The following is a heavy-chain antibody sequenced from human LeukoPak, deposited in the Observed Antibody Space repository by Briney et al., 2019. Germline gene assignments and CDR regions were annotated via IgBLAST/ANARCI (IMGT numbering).Heavy chain of an antibody. V-gene: IGHV3-48*03. CDR2: ISRSGSTI. D-gene: IGHD2-2*01. Sequence: GGSLRLSCAASGFTFSSYEMNWVRQAPGKGLEWVSYISRSGSTIYYADSVKGRFTISRDNAKNSLYLQMNSLRAEDTAVYYCARADIVVVPADTGEFDYWGQGTLVTVSS. CDR3: ARADIVVVPADTGEFDY. CDR1: GFTFSSYE. J-gene: IGHJ4*02.